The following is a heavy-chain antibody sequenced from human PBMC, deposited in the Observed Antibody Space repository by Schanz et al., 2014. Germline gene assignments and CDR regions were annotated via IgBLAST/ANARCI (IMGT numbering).Heavy chain of an antibody. CDR3: TKDTIGYQKPIDV. Sequence: VQLEESGGGVVQPGGSLRLSCAASGFTFGNYAMNWVRQAPGKGLEWVSTISGSGSTTYYADSVKGRFTISRDNSRNTLSLQMNSLRAEDTAVYYCTKDTIGYQKPIDVWGQGTTVTVSS. CDR2: ISGSGSTT. D-gene: IGHD2-8*01. J-gene: IGHJ6*02. V-gene: IGHV3-23*04. CDR1: GFTFGNYA.